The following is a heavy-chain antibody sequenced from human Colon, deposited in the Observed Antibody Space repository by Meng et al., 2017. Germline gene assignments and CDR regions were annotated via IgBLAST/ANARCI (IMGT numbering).Heavy chain of an antibody. CDR1: GGSISSGGYY. D-gene: IGHD2-15*01. CDR3: ARVGACSGGSCYFRLFDY. J-gene: IGHJ4*02. CDR2: IYYSGST. Sequence: HVQLQESGPGLEKPAQTLSLTCTVSGGSISSGGYYWNWIRQHPGKGLEWIGYIYYSGSTYYNPSLKSRVSISLDTSKNQFSLKLSSVTAADTAVYYCARVGACSGGSCYFRLFDYWGQGTLVTVSS. V-gene: IGHV4-31*03.